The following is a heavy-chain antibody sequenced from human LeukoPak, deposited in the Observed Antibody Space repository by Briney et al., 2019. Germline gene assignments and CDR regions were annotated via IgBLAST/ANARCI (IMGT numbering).Heavy chain of an antibody. D-gene: IGHD1-26*01. V-gene: IGHV3-7*01. CDR2: INQDGSEK. Sequence: GGSLRLSRAASGFTPGNLWMSWVRQAPGRGLEGVANINQDGSEKYYVASVKGRFTISRDNAKNSLYLQMNSLGAEDTAVYYCVREKIVGATNFVSWGHGALVTVSS. CDR1: GFTPGNLW. J-gene: IGHJ4*03. CDR3: VREKIVGATNFVS.